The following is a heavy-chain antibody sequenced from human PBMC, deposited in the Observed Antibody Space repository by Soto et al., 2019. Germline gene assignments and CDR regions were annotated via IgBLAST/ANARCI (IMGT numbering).Heavy chain of an antibody. D-gene: IGHD3-16*01. CDR1: GFTFSTNG. J-gene: IGHJ4*02. CDR3: AKDRVESGLGEVDY. Sequence: QVQLVESGGGVVQPGRSLRLSCAASGFTFSTNGMHWVRQAPGKGLEWVAVISYDGSNKYYTDSVKGRLTISRDNSKNTLYLQMYSLRTEDTAVYYCAKDRVESGLGEVDYWGQGTLVTVSS. V-gene: IGHV3-30*18. CDR2: ISYDGSNK.